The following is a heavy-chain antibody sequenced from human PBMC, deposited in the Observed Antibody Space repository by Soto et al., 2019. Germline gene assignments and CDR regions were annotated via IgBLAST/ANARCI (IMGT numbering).Heavy chain of an antibody. J-gene: IGHJ4*02. CDR2: ISGSGGST. CDR3: ARNPAMRYYCWSGHIGHLDY. CDR1: GFTFSSYA. D-gene: IGHD3-3*01. V-gene: IGHV3-23*01. Sequence: GGSLRLSCAASGFTFSSYAMSWVRQAPGKGLEWVSAISGSGGSTYYADSVKGRFTISRDNSKNTLYLQMNSLRAEDTAVYYCARNPAMRYYCWSGHIGHLDYWGQGTLVTVSS.